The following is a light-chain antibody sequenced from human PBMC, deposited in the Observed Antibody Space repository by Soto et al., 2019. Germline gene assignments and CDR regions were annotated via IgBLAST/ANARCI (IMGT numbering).Light chain of an antibody. CDR2: DVT. CDR1: SSDIGGYNY. J-gene: IGLJ2*01. V-gene: IGLV2-14*03. Sequence: QSVLTQPASVSGCPGQSITISCTGTSSDIGGYNYVSWYQHLPGKAPRLLISDVTNRPSGVSNRFSGSKSGNTASLTISGLQAEDEANYYCCSYSSGSTLVIFGGGTKLTVL. CDR3: CSYSSGSTLVI.